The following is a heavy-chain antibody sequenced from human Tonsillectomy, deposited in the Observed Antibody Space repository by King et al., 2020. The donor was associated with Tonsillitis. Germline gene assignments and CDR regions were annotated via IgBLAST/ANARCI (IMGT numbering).Heavy chain of an antibody. V-gene: IGHV4-61*01. CDR3: ATPKKRITGPFGSGWGNYPYTGWVDP. Sequence: VQLQESGPGLVKPSETLSLTCTVSGGSVSSSSYYWSWIRQPPGKGLEWIGYISYSGSTNYNPSLKSRVTISVDKSKNQFSLKLTSVTAADTAVYYCATPKKRITGPFGSGWGNYPYTGWVDPWGPGTPVTVS. CDR1: GGSVSSSSYY. J-gene: IGHJ5*02. D-gene: IGHD3-16*01. CDR2: ISYSGST.